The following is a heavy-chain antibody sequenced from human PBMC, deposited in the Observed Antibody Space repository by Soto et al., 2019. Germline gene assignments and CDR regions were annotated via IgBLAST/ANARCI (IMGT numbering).Heavy chain of an antibody. D-gene: IGHD5-12*01. CDR3: LRDSPIGSTFSGYDGIDY. Sequence: QVQLVQSGAEVKKPGSSVKVSCKTSGGTFSNDIITWVRQAPGQGLEWMGRTIPLLDATNYAPKFQGRVTINADKTTGPAYTQLNTLRSKDTAVYHCLRDSPIGSTFSGYDGIDYWGQGTLVTVSS. CDR2: TIPLLDAT. V-gene: IGHV1-69*08. CDR1: GGTFSNDI. J-gene: IGHJ4*02.